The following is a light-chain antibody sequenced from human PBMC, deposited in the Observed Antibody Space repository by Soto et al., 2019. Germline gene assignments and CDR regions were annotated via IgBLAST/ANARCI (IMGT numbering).Light chain of an antibody. V-gene: IGLV1-40*01. CDR2: GST. CDR3: QSYANSLNTVL. J-gene: IGLJ2*01. CDR1: SSNIGATYD. Sequence: QYVLTQPPSVCGAPGQRVTISCAGSSSNIGATYDVHWYQQLPGTAPKLLIYGSTNRPSGVPDRFSGSKSGASASLAITGLQAEDEAHYYCQSYANSLNTVLFGGGTKLTVL.